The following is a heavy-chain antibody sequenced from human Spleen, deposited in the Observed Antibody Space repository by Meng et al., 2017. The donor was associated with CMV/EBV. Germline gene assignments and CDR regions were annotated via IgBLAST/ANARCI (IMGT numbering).Heavy chain of an antibody. CDR1: DGSFSGYY. V-gene: IGHV4-34*01. Sequence: GSLRLSCAVYDGSFSGYYWSWIRQPPGKGLEWIVEINHSGSTNYNPSLESRVAISIDTYSNQFSLKLSSVTAADTAVYYCAIAARPDYFDYWGQGTLVTVSS. D-gene: IGHD6-6*01. J-gene: IGHJ4*02. CDR2: INHSGST. CDR3: AIAARPDYFDY.